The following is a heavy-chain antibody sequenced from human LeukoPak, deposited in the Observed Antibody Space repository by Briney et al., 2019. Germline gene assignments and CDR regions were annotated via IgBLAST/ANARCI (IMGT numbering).Heavy chain of an antibody. CDR1: GFTFSSHW. Sequence: GGSLRLSCVASGFTFSSHWMHWVRRAPGKGLVWVSRVNGDGISTRYADSVQGRVTISRDNAKNTLYLQMNSLRAGDTAVYYCARGGSPPEALGDAFDIWGQGTMVTLS. V-gene: IGHV3-74*01. CDR3: ARGGSPPEALGDAFDI. CDR2: VNGDGIST. D-gene: IGHD1-26*01. J-gene: IGHJ3*02.